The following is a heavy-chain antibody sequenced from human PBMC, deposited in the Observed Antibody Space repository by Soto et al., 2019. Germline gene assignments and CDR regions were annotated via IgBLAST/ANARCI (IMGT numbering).Heavy chain of an antibody. CDR3: ARYCTNGVCYFDY. V-gene: IGHV4-39*01. CDR1: GGSISSSSYY. D-gene: IGHD2-8*01. CDR2: IDYSGST. J-gene: IGHJ4*02. Sequence: QLQLQESGPGLVKPSETLSLTCTVSGGSISSSSYYWGWIRQPPGKGLEWIGSIDYSGSTYYNPSRTSRVTISVDTSKNRFSLKLSSVTAADTAVYYCARYCTNGVCYFDYWGQGTLVTVSS.